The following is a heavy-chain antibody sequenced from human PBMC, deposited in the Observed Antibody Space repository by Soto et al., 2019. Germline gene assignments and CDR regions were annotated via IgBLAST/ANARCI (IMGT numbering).Heavy chain of an antibody. CDR2: VYYTGST. J-gene: IGHJ4*02. Sequence: PSETLSLTCSVSGGSISGSYWSWIRQSPGKGLEWLGYVYYTGSTNYSPSLRSRVSISVDTSKNEFSLILSSVTAADTAVYFCARSVAVPGAHIDYWGQGTQVTVSS. CDR1: GGSISGSY. CDR3: ARSVAVPGAHIDY. D-gene: IGHD6-19*01. V-gene: IGHV4-59*01.